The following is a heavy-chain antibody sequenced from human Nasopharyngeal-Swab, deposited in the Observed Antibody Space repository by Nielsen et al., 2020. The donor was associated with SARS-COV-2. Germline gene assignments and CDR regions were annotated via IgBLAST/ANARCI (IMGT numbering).Heavy chain of an antibody. CDR1: GFTFSSYA. V-gene: IGHV3-23*01. J-gene: IGHJ4*02. CDR2: ISGSGRST. CDR3: AKVALTGSYGYYSYYFDY. D-gene: IGHD5-18*01. Sequence: GESLKISCAASGFTFSSYAMSWVRQAPGKGLEWVSAISGSGRSTYYADSVKGRFTISRDNSKNTLYLQMNSLRAEDTAVYYCAKVALTGSYGYYSYYFDYWGQGTLVTVSS.